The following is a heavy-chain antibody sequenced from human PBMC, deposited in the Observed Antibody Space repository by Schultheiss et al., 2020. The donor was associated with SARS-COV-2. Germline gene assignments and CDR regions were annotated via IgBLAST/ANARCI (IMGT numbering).Heavy chain of an antibody. Sequence: SQTLSLTCTVSGGSVSSGSYYWSWIRQPPGKGLEWIGYIYYSGSTNYNPSLKSRVTISVDTSKNQFSLKLTSVTAADTAVYYCASDTRAYCSGGSYNWFEHWGQGTLVTVSS. CDR3: ASDTRAYCSGGSYNWFEH. CDR2: IYYSGST. D-gene: IGHD2-15*01. V-gene: IGHV4-61*01. CDR1: GGSVSSGSYY. J-gene: IGHJ5*02.